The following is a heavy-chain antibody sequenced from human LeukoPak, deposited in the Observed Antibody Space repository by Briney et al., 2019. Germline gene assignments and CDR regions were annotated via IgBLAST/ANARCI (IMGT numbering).Heavy chain of an antibody. CDR2: ISSSSSYI. V-gene: IGHV3-21*01. CDR3: ARDLSRRGMDV. J-gene: IGHJ6*04. Sequence: GESLRLSCAASGFTFSSYSMNWVRQTPGKGLEWVSSISSSSSYIYYADSVKGRFTISRDNAKNSLYLQMNSLRAEDTAVYYCARDLSRRGMDVWGKGTTVTVSS. CDR1: GFTFSSYS.